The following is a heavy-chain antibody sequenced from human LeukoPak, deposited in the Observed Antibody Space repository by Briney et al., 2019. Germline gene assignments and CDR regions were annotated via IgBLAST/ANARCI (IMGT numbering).Heavy chain of an antibody. D-gene: IGHD3-10*01. CDR3: ARTYYGSGSLYYYYYYMDV. Sequence: SETLSLTCSVSGGSIRRYYWSWIRQPPGKGLEWIGYINYSGSTNYKPSLKSRVTISVGRSKKQFSLKLSSVTAADTAVYYCARTYYGSGSLYYYYYYMDVWGKGTTVTVSS. V-gene: IGHV4-59*01. J-gene: IGHJ6*03. CDR2: INYSGST. CDR1: GGSIRRYY.